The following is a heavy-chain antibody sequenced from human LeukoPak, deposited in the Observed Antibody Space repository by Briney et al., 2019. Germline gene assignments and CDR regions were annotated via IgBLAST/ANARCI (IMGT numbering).Heavy chain of an antibody. CDR1: GGTFSSYA. J-gene: IGHJ4*02. V-gene: IGHV1-69*04. CDR2: IIPILGIA. Sequence: SVKVSCKAPGGTFSSYAISWVRQAPGQGLEWMGRIIPILGIANYAQKFQGRVTITADKSTSTAYMELSSLRSEDTAVYYCATPYCSSTSCYEVFFDYWGQGTLVTVSS. D-gene: IGHD2-2*01. CDR3: ATPYCSSTSCYEVFFDY.